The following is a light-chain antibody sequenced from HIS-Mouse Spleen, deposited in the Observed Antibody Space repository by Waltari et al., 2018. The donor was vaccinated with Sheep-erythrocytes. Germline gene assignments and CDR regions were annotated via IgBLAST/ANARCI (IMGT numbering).Light chain of an antibody. CDR1: SSDVGGYNY. CDR3: SSYAGSNNWV. Sequence: QSALTQPPSASGSPGQSVTISCTGTSSDVGGYNYVSWYQQHPGKAPKLMIYEVSKRPSGVPGRLSGSKSGNTASLTVSGLQAEDEADYYCSSYAGSNNWVFGGGTKLTVL. J-gene: IGLJ3*02. CDR2: EVS. V-gene: IGLV2-8*01.